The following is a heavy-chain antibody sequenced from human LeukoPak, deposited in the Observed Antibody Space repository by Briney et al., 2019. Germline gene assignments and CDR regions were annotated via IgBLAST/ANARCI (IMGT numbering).Heavy chain of an antibody. CDR2: IRYDGSNK. Sequence: GGSLRLSCAASGFTFSSYAIHWVRQAQGKGLGWVAFIRYDGSNKYYADSVKGRFTISRDNSKNTLYLQMNSLRAEDTAVYYCAKDTGDIVVVVAARDYYYMDVWGKGTTVTVSS. CDR1: GFTFSSYA. D-gene: IGHD2-15*01. CDR3: AKDTGDIVVVVAARDYYYMDV. J-gene: IGHJ6*03. V-gene: IGHV3-30*02.